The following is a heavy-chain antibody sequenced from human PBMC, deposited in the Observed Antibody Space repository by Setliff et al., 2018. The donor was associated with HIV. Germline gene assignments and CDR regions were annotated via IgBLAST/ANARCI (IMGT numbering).Heavy chain of an antibody. CDR3: ARGTVGATFLHNDY. V-gene: IGHV3-21*01. CDR2: ISSSSSYI. Sequence: PGGSLRLSCEASGFTFSTYSMNWVRQAPGKGLEWVSSISSSSSYIYYADSVKGRFTISRDNAKNSLYLQMNSLRAEDTAVYYCARGTVGATFLHNDYWGQGTLVTVSS. D-gene: IGHD1-26*01. CDR1: GFTFSTYS. J-gene: IGHJ4*02.